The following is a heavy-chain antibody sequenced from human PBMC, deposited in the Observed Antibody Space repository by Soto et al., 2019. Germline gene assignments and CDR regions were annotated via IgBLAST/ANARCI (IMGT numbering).Heavy chain of an antibody. J-gene: IGHJ4*02. Sequence: PGGSPRLSCAASGFTFSSYAMHWVRQAPGKGLEYVSAISSYGGSTEHAASVKGRFIISRDDSKNSLYLQMNSLKIEDTAVYYCARGPDSSTGYYGPFEYWGQGTLVTVSS. D-gene: IGHD3-9*01. CDR1: GFTFSSYA. CDR3: ARGPDSSTGYYGPFEY. CDR2: ISSYGGST. V-gene: IGHV3-64*04.